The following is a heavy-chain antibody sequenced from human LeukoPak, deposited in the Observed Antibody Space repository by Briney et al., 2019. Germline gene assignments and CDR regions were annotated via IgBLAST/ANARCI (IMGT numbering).Heavy chain of an antibody. CDR2: IYTSGST. CDR3: AGNYYGSGSYYSEDRY. CDR1: GRSISSGSYY. V-gene: IGHV4-61*02. Sequence: TSETLSLTCTVSGRSISSGSYYWSWIRQPAGKGLEWIGRIYTSGSTNYNPSLKSRVTISVDTSKNQFSLKLSSVTAADTAVYYCAGNYYGSGSYYSEDRYWGQGTLVTVSS. D-gene: IGHD3-10*01. J-gene: IGHJ4*02.